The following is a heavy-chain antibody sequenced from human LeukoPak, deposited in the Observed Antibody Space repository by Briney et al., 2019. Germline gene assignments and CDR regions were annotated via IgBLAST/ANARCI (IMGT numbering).Heavy chain of an antibody. V-gene: IGHV3-7*01. Sequence: PGGSLRLSCAASGFTFTTYWMSWVRQAPGKGLEWVANIKQDGSEKYYMDSVKGRFTLSRDNAKNPLYLQMNTLRAEDTAVYYWAQTPGGGDYTSDFFDYWGQGTLVTVSS. CDR1: GFTFTTYW. CDR2: IKQDGSEK. J-gene: IGHJ4*02. CDR3: AQTPGGGDYTSDFFDY. D-gene: IGHD4-17*01.